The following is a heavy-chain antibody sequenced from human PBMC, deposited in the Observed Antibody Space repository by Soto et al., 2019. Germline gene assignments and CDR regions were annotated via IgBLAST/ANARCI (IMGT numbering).Heavy chain of an antibody. D-gene: IGHD4-17*01. V-gene: IGHV4-30-4*01. CDR2: IYYSGST. CDR1: GGSISSGDYY. J-gene: IGHJ6*02. CDR3: ASAAVTTNGMDV. Sequence: SETLSLTCTVSGGSISSGDYYWSWIRQPPGKGLEWIGYIYYSGSTYYNPSLKSRVTISVDTSKNQFSLKLSSVTAADTAVYYCASAAVTTNGMDVWGQGXTVTV.